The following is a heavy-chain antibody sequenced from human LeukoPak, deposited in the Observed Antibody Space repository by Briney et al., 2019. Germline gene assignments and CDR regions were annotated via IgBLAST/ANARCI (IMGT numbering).Heavy chain of an antibody. Sequence: GGSLRLSCPASGFTVSNSNMNWVRQAPGKGLEWISVIYSGGSTHYADSVKGRFTISRDNSKNTLFLQMNSLRAEDTAVYYCAKEEQQFDYFDYWGQGTLVTVSS. CDR3: AKEEQQFDYFDY. V-gene: IGHV3-53*01. J-gene: IGHJ4*02. D-gene: IGHD6-6*01. CDR1: GFTVSNSN. CDR2: IYSGGST.